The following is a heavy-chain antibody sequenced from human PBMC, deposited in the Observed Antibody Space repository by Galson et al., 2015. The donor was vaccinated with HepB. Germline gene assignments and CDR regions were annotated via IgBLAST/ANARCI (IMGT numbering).Heavy chain of an antibody. CDR1: GFTFSSYG. D-gene: IGHD1-14*01. CDR3: ARDNPLGYYGMDV. Sequence: SLRLSCAASGFTFSSYGMHWVRQAPGKGLEWVAVIWYDGSNKYYADSVKGRFTISRDNSKNTLYLQMNSLRAEDTAVYYCARDNPLGYYGMDVWGQGTTVTVSS. V-gene: IGHV3-33*01. CDR2: IWYDGSNK. J-gene: IGHJ6*02.